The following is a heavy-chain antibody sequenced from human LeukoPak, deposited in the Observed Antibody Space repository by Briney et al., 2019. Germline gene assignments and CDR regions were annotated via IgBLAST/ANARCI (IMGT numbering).Heavy chain of an antibody. CDR1: GYTFTSYG. D-gene: IGHD3-10*01. V-gene: IGHV1-18*01. Sequence: GASVKVSCKASGYTFTSYGISWVRQAPGQGLEWMGWISAYNGNTNYAQKLQGRVTMTTDTSTSTAYMELRSLRSDDTAVYYCAREGLWYYGSGSYYNTWGGPDYWGQGTLVTVSS. J-gene: IGHJ4*02. CDR2: ISAYNGNT. CDR3: AREGLWYYGSGSYYNTWGGPDY.